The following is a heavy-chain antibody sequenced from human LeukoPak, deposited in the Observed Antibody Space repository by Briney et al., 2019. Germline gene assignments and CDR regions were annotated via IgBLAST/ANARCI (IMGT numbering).Heavy chain of an antibody. CDR3: ARSLRSGVVAFDY. D-gene: IGHD2-15*01. V-gene: IGHV4-39*01. CDR2: IFYSGST. Sequence: SETLSLTCTVSGGSISTSNYYWGWIRQPPGKGLEWIGNIFYSGSTYYSPSLKSRVTISLDTSKNQFSLQLRSVTPEDTAVYYCARSLRSGVVAFDYWGQGILVTVSS. CDR1: GGSISTSNYY. J-gene: IGHJ4*02.